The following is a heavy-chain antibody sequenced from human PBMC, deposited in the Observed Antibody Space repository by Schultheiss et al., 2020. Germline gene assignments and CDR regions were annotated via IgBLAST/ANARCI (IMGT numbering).Heavy chain of an antibody. J-gene: IGHJ4*02. CDR1: GFTFSNAW. D-gene: IGHD3-22*01. CDR3: AKVMIRHYYDSSGQHRDY. CDR2: ISGSGGST. Sequence: GGSLRLSCAASGFTFSNAWMSWVRQAPGKGLEWVSAISGSGGSTYYADSVKGRFIISRDKPKNTLYLQMNSLRAEDTAVYYCAKVMIRHYYDSSGQHRDYWGQGTLVTVSS. V-gene: IGHV3-23*01.